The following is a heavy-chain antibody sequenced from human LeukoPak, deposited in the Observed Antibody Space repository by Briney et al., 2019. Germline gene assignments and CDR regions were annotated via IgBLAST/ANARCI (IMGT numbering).Heavy chain of an antibody. D-gene: IGHD3-22*01. Sequence: SETLSLTCAVSSGSINSSNWWSWVRQPPGKGLEWIGYIYYSGSTNYNPSLKSRVTISVDTSKNQFSLKLRSVTAADTAVYYCARVTGYMIEDYFDYWGQGTLVTVSS. CDR3: ARVTGYMIEDYFDY. V-gene: IGHV4-4*02. J-gene: IGHJ4*02. CDR2: IYYSGST. CDR1: SGSINSSNW.